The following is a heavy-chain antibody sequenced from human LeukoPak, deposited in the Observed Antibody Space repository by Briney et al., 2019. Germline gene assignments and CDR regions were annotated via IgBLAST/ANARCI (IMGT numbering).Heavy chain of an antibody. CDR2: ISYDGSNR. D-gene: IGHD5-24*01. CDR3: TRVGYIDEGIDY. V-gene: IGHV3-30*04. Sequence: PGGSLRLSCAASGFTFNYYAMHWVRQAPGKGLEWVAVISYDGSNRYYADSVKGRFTISRDNVKNTLYVQMHSLRVEDTAVYYCTRVGYIDEGIDYWGQGTLVTVSS. J-gene: IGHJ4*02. CDR1: GFTFNYYA.